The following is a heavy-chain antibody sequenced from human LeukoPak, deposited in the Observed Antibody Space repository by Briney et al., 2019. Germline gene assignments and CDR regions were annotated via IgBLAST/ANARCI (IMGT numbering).Heavy chain of an antibody. V-gene: IGHV4-34*01. CDR2: INHSGST. CDR3: ARRLARNSYYYYYYMDV. J-gene: IGHJ6*03. Sequence: SETLSLTCAVYGGSFSGYYWSWIRQPPGKGLEWIGEINHSGSTNYNPSLKSRVTISVDTSKNQFSLKLSSVTAADTAVYYCARRLARNSYYYYYYMDVWGKGTTVTISS. D-gene: IGHD1-26*01. CDR1: GGSFSGYY.